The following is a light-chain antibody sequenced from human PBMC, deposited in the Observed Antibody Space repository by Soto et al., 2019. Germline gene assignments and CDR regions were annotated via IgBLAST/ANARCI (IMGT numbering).Light chain of an antibody. CDR2: KAS. CDR1: QSISSW. V-gene: IGKV1-5*03. CDR3: QQYNSYPYT. Sequence: DIQMTQSPSTLSASVGDRVTITCRASQSISSWLAWYQQKPGKAPKLLIYKASSLESGLPSRVGGGGSGTEFTLTISSLQPDDFATYYGQQYNSYPYTFGQGTKLEIK. J-gene: IGKJ2*01.